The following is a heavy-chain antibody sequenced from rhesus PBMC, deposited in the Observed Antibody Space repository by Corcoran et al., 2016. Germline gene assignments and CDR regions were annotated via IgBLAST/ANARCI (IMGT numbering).Heavy chain of an antibody. V-gene: IGHV4S7*01. CDR1: GGSISSGYG. Sequence: QVQLQESGPGLVKPSETLSLTCAVSGGSISSGYGWSWIRQPPGKGLEWIGHIYGSIGSTDYNPSLKSRVTISKDTSKNQFSLRLSSVTAADTAVYYCARDRENTVTSYFDYWGQGVLVTVSS. CDR2: IYGSIGST. CDR3: ARDRENTVTSYFDY. J-gene: IGHJ4*01. D-gene: IGHD4-23*01.